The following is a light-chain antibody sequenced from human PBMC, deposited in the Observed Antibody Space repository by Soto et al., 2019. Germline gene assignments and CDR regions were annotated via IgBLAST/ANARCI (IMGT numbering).Light chain of an antibody. CDR1: NIGDHS. CDR3: QEWDSTTEHWV. J-gene: IGLJ3*02. CDR2: DDS. V-gene: IGLV3-21*02. Sequence: SYELTQPPSVSVAPGQTATITCGGDNIGDHSVHWYQQQPGQAPVLVVSDDSDRPSGIPERISGSNSGYTATLTISRVEAGDEADYHCQEWDSTTEHWVFGGGTKLTVL.